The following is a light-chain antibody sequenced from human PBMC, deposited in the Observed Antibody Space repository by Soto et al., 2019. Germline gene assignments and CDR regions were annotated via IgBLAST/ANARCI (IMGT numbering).Light chain of an antibody. CDR2: SNN. V-gene: IGLV1-44*01. Sequence: QSVLPQPPSASGTPGQRVTISCSGSRSTIGSNTVNWYQQLPGTAPKLLIYSNNQRPSGVPDRFSGSKSGTSASLAISGLQSEDEADYYCAASDDSLNGVVFGGGTQRTVL. CDR3: AASDDSLNGVV. CDR1: RSTIGSNT. J-gene: IGLJ2*01.